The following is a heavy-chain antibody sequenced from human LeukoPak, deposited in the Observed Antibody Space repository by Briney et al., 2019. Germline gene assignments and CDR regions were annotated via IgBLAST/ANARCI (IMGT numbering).Heavy chain of an antibody. CDR1: GYTFTTYD. J-gene: IGHJ4*02. Sequence: ASVRVSCKASGYTFTTYDINWVRQATGQGLEWMAWMNPNSGNTGYAQKFQGRVTMTRNTSISTAYMELSSLRSEDTAVYYCARVAGNCGGDCYRLVYWGQGTLVTVAS. V-gene: IGHV1-8*01. D-gene: IGHD2-21*01. CDR2: MNPNSGNT. CDR3: ARVAGNCGGDCYRLVY.